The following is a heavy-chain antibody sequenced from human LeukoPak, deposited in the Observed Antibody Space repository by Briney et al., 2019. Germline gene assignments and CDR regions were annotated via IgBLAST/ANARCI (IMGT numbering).Heavy chain of an antibody. D-gene: IGHD2-2*01. CDR1: GFTFSSYA. CDR3: AKAPSYCSSTSCPGGSW. CDR2: ISGSGGST. J-gene: IGHJ4*02. Sequence: GGSLRLSCAASGFTFSSYAMNWVRQAPGKGLEWVSAISGSGGSTYYADSVKGRFTISRDNSKNTLYLQMNSLRAEDTAVYYCAKAPSYCSSTSCPGGSWWGQGTLVTVSS. V-gene: IGHV3-23*01.